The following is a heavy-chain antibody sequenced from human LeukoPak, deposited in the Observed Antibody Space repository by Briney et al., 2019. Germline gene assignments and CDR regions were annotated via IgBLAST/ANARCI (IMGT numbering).Heavy chain of an antibody. CDR2: IIPIFGTA. J-gene: IGHJ3*02. V-gene: IGHV1-69*05. D-gene: IGHD2-15*01. CDR1: GGTFSSYA. CDR3: ARGGYCSGGSCYLGAFDI. Sequence: SVKVSCKASGGTFSSYAISWVRQAPGQGLEWMGGIIPIFGTANYAQKFQGRVTITTDESTSTAYMELSSLRSEDTAVYYCARGGYCSGGSCYLGAFDIWGQGTMVNVSS.